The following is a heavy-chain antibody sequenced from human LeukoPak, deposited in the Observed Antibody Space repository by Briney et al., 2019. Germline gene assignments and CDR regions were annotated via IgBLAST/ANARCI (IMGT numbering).Heavy chain of an antibody. V-gene: IGHV4-39*02. J-gene: IGHJ4*02. Sequence: PSETLSLTCSVSGGSISSSSYYWGWIRQPPVKGLEWIGSIYYSGSTYYNSSFKSRVTISVDTSKIHFSLKLSSVTAADTAVYYCASLRERSYYARGFDYWGQGTLVTVSS. D-gene: IGHD3-3*01. CDR1: GGSISSSSYY. CDR2: IYYSGST. CDR3: ASLRERSYYARGFDY.